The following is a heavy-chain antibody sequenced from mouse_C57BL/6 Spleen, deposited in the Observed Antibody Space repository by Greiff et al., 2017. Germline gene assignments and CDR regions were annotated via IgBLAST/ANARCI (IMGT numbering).Heavy chain of an antibody. CDR3: ARRALIYYGNYVGYFDV. CDR1: GYAFSSSW. Sequence: VQLQQSGPELVKPGASVKISCKASGYAFSSSWMNWVKQRPGKGLEWIGRIYPGDGDTNYNGKFKGKATLTADKSSSTAYMQLSSLTSEDSAVYFCARRALIYYGNYVGYFDVWGTGTTVTVSS. CDR2: IYPGDGDT. V-gene: IGHV1-82*01. J-gene: IGHJ1*03. D-gene: IGHD2-1*01.